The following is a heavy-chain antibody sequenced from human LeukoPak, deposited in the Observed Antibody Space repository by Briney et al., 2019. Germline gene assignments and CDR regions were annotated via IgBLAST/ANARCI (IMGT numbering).Heavy chain of an antibody. J-gene: IGHJ4*02. V-gene: IGHV3-9*01. D-gene: IGHD6-19*01. CDR2: ISWNSGSI. CDR1: GFTFDDYA. CDR3: AKDKKAVAGADFDY. Sequence: GGSLRLSCAASGFTFDDYAMHWVRQAPGKGLEWVSGISWNSGSIGYADSVKGRFTISRDNAKNSLYLQMNSLRAEDTALYYCAKDKKAVAGADFDYWGQGTLVTVSS.